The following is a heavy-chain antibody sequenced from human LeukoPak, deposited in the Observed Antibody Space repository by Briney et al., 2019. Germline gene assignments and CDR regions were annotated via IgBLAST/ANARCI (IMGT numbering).Heavy chain of an antibody. CDR2: ISGSGGST. D-gene: IGHD3-22*01. CDR1: GFTFSSYA. CDR3: AKGDSRRLLPTQAYYYMDV. J-gene: IGHJ6*03. Sequence: GGSLRLSCAASGFTFSSYAMSWVRQAPGKGLEWVSAISGSGGSTYYADSVKGRFTISRDNSKNTLYLQMNSQRAEDTAVYYCAKGDSRRLLPTQAYYYMDVWGKGTTVTVSS. V-gene: IGHV3-23*01.